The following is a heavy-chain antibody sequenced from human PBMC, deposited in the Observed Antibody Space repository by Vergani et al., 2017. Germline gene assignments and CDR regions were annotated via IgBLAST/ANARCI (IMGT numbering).Heavy chain of an antibody. CDR1: GFTFSSYW. CDR2: IKQDGSEE. J-gene: IGHJ6*02. CDR3: ARYYGDYVVFGYYYYGMDV. Sequence: EVQLVESGGGLVQPGGSLRLSCAASGFTFSSYWMSWVRQAPGKGLEWVANIKQDGSEEYYVDSVKGRFTISRDNTKNSLYLQMNSLRAEDPAVYYCARYYGDYVVFGYYYYGMDVWGQGTTVTVSS. V-gene: IGHV3-7*03. D-gene: IGHD4-17*01.